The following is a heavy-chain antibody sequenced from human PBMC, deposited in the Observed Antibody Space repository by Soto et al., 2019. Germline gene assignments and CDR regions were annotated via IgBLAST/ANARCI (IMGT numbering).Heavy chain of an antibody. Sequence: ASVKVSCKASGYTFTSYGISWVRQAPGQGLEWMGWISAYNGNTNYAQKLQGRVTMTTDTSTSTAYMELRSLRSDDTAVYYCARDFPHCSSTGCYSFNWGQGTLVTVSS. J-gene: IGHJ4*02. D-gene: IGHD2-2*01. V-gene: IGHV1-18*01. CDR1: GYTFTSYG. CDR3: ARDFPHCSSTGCYSFN. CDR2: ISAYNGNT.